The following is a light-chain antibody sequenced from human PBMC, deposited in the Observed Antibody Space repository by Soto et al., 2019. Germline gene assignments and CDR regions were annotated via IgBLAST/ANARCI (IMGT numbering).Light chain of an antibody. J-gene: IGLJ1*01. CDR3: GSWDSSLSAYV. CDR2: DDD. V-gene: IGLV1-51*01. Sequence: QSVLTQPPSVSAAPGQKVTISCSGSSSNIGCNSVSWYQQLPGNAPKLLIYDDDKRPSGIPDRFSGSKSGTSATLGITGFQTGDEADYYCGSWDSSLSAYVFATGTKV. CDR1: SSNIGCNS.